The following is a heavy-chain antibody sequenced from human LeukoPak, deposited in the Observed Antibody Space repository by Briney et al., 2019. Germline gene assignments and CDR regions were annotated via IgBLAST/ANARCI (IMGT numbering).Heavy chain of an antibody. Sequence: PAETLSLTCAVYGGSFSGYYWSWIRQPPGKGLEWIGEINHSGSTKYNPSLKSRVTISVDTSKNQFSLKLSSVTAADTAVYYCARPIYYYGSGSFAYWGQGTLVTVSS. V-gene: IGHV4-34*01. J-gene: IGHJ4*02. CDR1: GGSFSGYY. CDR2: INHSGST. D-gene: IGHD3-10*01. CDR3: ARPIYYYGSGSFAY.